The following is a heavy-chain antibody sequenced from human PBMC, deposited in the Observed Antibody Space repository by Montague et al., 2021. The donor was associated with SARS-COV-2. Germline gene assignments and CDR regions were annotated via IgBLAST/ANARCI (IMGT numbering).Heavy chain of an antibody. J-gene: IGHJ4*02. D-gene: IGHD2-2*01. V-gene: IGHV4-4*02. CDR3: ARTLLGYCSSTGCYGARTWYYFDY. CDR1: GGSISSSNW. CDR2: IYHSGST. Sequence: SETLSLTCAVSGGSISSSNWCSWFLQPPRKGLEWFGGIYHSGSTNYNPSLKSRRTISVDKSKNQFSLKLSSVTAADTAVYYFARTLLGYCSSTGCYGARTWYYFDYWGQGTLVTVSS.